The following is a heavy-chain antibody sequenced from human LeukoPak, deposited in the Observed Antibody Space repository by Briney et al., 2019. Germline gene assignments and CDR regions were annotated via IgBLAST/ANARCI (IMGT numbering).Heavy chain of an antibody. V-gene: IGHV4-39*01. Sequence: SETLSLTCTVSGVSISNSSYFWGWIRQPPGKGLEYIGTIYYSGSIAYNPSLKSRMTIFVDTSKNQVSLSLRCVTAVDTGVYSCTSPLPNTMGLGYWGQGTQVTVSS. J-gene: IGHJ4*02. CDR2: IYYSGSI. D-gene: IGHD3-10*01. CDR1: GVSISNSSYF. CDR3: TSPLPNTMGLGY.